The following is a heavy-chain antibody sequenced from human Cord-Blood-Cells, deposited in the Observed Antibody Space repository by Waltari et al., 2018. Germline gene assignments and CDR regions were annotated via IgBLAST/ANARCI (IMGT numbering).Heavy chain of an antibody. V-gene: IGHV3-48*03. CDR1: GFTFSSYE. J-gene: IGHJ6*02. CDR2: ISSSGSTI. CDR3: ARDPYYGMDV. Sequence: EVQLVESGGGLVQPGGSLRLSCAASGFTFSSYEMNWVRQAPGKGLEWVSYISSSGSTIYYADSVKGRFTISRDNAKNSLYLQMNSLRAEDTAVYYCARDPYYGMDVWGQGTTVTVSS.